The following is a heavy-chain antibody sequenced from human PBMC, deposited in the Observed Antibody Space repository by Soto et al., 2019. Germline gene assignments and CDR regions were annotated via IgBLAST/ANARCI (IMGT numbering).Heavy chain of an antibody. CDR2: IFYSGST. J-gene: IGHJ5*02. V-gene: IGHV4-39*01. D-gene: IGHD2-21*01. CDR1: GGSISTSRSY. CDR3: ARQPTTGDTDLWFDP. Sequence: QLQLLESGPGLVKASETLSLTCSVSGGSISTSRSYWAWIRQPPGKVLEWLANIFYSGSTFYNPSLASRVAVSADTSNNEFSLKLMSVTASDTAVYYCARQPTTGDTDLWFDPWGQGTLVTVSS.